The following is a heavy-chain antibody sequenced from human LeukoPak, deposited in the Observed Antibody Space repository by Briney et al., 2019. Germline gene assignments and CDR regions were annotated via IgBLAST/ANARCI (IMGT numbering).Heavy chain of an antibody. CDR1: GGTFSSYA. CDR2: IIPIFGTA. J-gene: IGHJ5*02. Sequence: GASVKVSCKASGGTFSSYAISWVRQAPGQGLEWMGGIIPIFGTANYAQKFQGRVTITADKSTSTAYMELSSLRSEDTAVYYCARDRSSSWHWFDPWGQGTLVTVSS. V-gene: IGHV1-69*06. CDR3: ARDRSSSWHWFDP. D-gene: IGHD6-13*01.